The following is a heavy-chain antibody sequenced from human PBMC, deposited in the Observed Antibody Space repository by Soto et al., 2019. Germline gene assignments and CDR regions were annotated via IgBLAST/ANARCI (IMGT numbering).Heavy chain of an antibody. V-gene: IGHV2-26*01. J-gene: IGHJ5*02. D-gene: IGHD3-9*01. Sequence: SGPTLVNPTETLTLTCTVSGFSVSNARMGVSWIRQPPGKALEWLAHIFSNDEKSYSTSLKSRLTISKDTSKSQVVLTMTNMDPVDTATYYCARTLRYYDILTGYYAPGGWFDPWGQGTLVTVSS. CDR2: IFSNDEK. CDR3: ARTLRYYDILTGYYAPGGWFDP. CDR1: GFSVSNARMG.